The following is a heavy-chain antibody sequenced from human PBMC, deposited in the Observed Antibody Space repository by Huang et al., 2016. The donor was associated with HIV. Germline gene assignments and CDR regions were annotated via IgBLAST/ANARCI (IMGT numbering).Heavy chain of an antibody. Sequence: QVQLQESGPGLVKPSETLSLTCTVSGGSISSPYWSWIRQPPGKGREWIGNIYYRGSTNNNPSLKSRVSISLDTSKNQFSLKLTSVTAADTGVYYCARVGIAVAYFDYWGQGTLVTVSS. J-gene: IGHJ4*02. V-gene: IGHV4-59*11. D-gene: IGHD6-19*01. CDR3: ARVGIAVAYFDY. CDR1: GGSISSPY. CDR2: IYYRGST.